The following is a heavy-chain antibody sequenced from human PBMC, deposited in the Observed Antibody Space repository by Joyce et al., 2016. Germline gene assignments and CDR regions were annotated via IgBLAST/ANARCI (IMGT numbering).Heavy chain of an antibody. D-gene: IGHD1-26*01. CDR1: GFTFSSEW. V-gene: IGHV3-74*01. CDR3: GRDLGGAASS. CDR2: TNEDGSHI. J-gene: IGHJ5*02. Sequence: EVQLVESGGGLVQPGGSLRLSCAASGFTFSSEWMHWVRQTPGKGLVWVSRTNEDGSHINDADSVKGRFTISRDNAKNTLYLQMNSLRAEDTAVYYCGRDLGGAASSWGQGTLVTVSS.